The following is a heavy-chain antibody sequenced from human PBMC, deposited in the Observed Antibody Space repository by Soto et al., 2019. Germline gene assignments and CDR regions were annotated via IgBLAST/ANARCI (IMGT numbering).Heavy chain of an antibody. J-gene: IGHJ6*02. V-gene: IGHV3-30-3*01. D-gene: IGHD2-2*01. CDR1: GFTFSSYA. CDR3: ARGDIVVVPAAVYYYYGMDV. Sequence: QVQLVESGGGVVQPGRSLRLSCAASGFTFSSYAMHWVRQAPGKGLEWVAVISYDGSNKYYADSVKGRFTISRDNSKNTLYLQMNSLRAEDTAVYYCARGDIVVVPAAVYYYYGMDVWGQGTTVTVSS. CDR2: ISYDGSNK.